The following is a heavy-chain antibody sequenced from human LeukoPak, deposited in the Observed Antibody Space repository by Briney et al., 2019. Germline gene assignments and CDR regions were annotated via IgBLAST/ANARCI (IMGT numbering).Heavy chain of an antibody. Sequence: ASVKVSCKASGYTFTSYDINWVRQATGQGLEWMGWMNPNSGNTGYAQRFQGRVTMTRNTSISTAYMELSSLRSKDTAVYYCARAYSSGLIDYWGQGTLVTVSS. J-gene: IGHJ4*02. CDR2: MNPNSGNT. D-gene: IGHD6-19*01. CDR3: ARAYSSGLIDY. CDR1: GYTFTSYD. V-gene: IGHV1-8*01.